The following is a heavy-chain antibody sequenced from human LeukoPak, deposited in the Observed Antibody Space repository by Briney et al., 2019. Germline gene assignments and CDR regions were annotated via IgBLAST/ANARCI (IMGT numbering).Heavy chain of an antibody. CDR1: GYTFTDYY. Sequence: ASVKVSCKASGYTFTDYYLHWVRQAPGQGLEWIGWINPNSGGTNFAQKFQGRVSMTRDTSISTAYMELSSLRSDDTAVYYCARVADEYYYDSGPFDNWGQGTLVTVSS. D-gene: IGHD3-22*01. V-gene: IGHV1-2*02. CDR2: INPNSGGT. J-gene: IGHJ4*02. CDR3: ARVADEYYYDSGPFDN.